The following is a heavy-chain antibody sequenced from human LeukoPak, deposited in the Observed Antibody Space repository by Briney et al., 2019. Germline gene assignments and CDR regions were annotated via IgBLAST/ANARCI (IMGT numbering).Heavy chain of an antibody. CDR3: ITADSQAFDV. V-gene: IGHV3-15*01. CDR2: IKSKTDGGTA. D-gene: IGHD2-21*01. Sequence: PGGSLRLSCAASGFTFRTYAMSWVRQAPGKGLDWVGRIKSKTDGGTADYAAPVKGRFTISRDDSKSTLYLQMNSLKSGDTAVYYCITADSQAFDVWGQETMVTVSS. J-gene: IGHJ3*01. CDR1: GFTFRTYA.